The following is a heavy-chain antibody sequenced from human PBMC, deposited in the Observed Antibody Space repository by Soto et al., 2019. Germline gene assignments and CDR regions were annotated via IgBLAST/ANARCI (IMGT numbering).Heavy chain of an antibody. Sequence: ASVKVSCKASGYTFTSYYMHWVRQAPGQGLEWMGIINPSGGSTSYAQKFQGRVTMTRDTSTSTVYMELSSLRSEGTAVYYCARSVLRFLEWLLAHNYGMDVWGQGTTVTVSS. CDR3: ARSVLRFLEWLLAHNYGMDV. CDR1: GYTFTSYY. V-gene: IGHV1-46*01. CDR2: INPSGGST. D-gene: IGHD3-3*01. J-gene: IGHJ6*02.